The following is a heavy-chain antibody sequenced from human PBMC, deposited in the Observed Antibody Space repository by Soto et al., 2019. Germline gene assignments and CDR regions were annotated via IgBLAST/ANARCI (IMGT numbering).Heavy chain of an antibody. J-gene: IGHJ6*02. Sequence: PSETLSLTCTVSGGSISSSSDYWRWIRQPPGKGLEWIGYIYYSGITNYNPSLKSRVTISVDTSKNQFSLKLSSVTAADTAVYYCARYKSNYYYGMDVWGQGTTVTVS. CDR1: GGSISSSSDY. CDR3: ARYKSNYYYGMDV. V-gene: IGHV4-61*01. D-gene: IGHD1-20*01. CDR2: IYYSGIT.